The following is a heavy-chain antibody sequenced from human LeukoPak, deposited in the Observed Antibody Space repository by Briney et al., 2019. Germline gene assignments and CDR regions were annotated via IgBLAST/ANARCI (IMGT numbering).Heavy chain of an antibody. CDR2: IYTSGST. Sequence: SETLSLTCTVSGGSISSYYWSWIRQPAGKGLEWIGRIYTSGSTNYNPSLKSRVTMSVDTSKNQFSLKLSSVTAADTAVYYCARDWYDSSGRYAFDIWGQGTMVTVSS. D-gene: IGHD3-22*01. CDR1: GGSISSYY. V-gene: IGHV4-4*07. CDR3: ARDWYDSSGRYAFDI. J-gene: IGHJ3*02.